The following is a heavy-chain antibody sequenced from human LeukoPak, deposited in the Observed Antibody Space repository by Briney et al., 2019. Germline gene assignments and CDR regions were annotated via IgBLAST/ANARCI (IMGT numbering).Heavy chain of an antibody. D-gene: IGHD3-10*02. CDR3: AELGITMIGGV. CDR2: ISAGGGIT. Sequence: GGSLRLSCAASGFSFSNYNINWVCQAPGKGVEWVSVISAGGGITSYADSVEGRFTISRDNAKNSLYLQMNSLRAEDTAVYYCAELGITMIGGVWGKGTTVTISS. CDR1: GFSFSNYN. V-gene: IGHV3-21*01. J-gene: IGHJ6*04.